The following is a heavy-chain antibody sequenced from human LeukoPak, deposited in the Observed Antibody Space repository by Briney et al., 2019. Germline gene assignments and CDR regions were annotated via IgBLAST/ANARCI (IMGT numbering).Heavy chain of an antibody. Sequence: SQTLSLTCAVSGGSISSGGYSWSWIRQPPGKGLEWMGYIYHSGSTYYNPSLKSRVTISVDRSKHQFPLKLGSVTAADTAVYYCARAGNGDPFFFDYWGQGTLVTVSS. CDR1: GGSISSGGYS. V-gene: IGHV4-30-2*01. CDR3: ARAGNGDPFFFDY. D-gene: IGHD4-17*01. J-gene: IGHJ4*02. CDR2: IYHSGST.